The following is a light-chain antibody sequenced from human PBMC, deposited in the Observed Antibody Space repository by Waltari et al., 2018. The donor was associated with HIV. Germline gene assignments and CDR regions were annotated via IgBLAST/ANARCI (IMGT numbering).Light chain of an antibody. V-gene: IGKV1-39*01. CDR2: AAA. Sequence: DIQMTQSPSSLCASVVYRVPFTSRASQLISSSLNWYQQKPGKAPKLLIYAAASLQSAVPSRFSGSGFGTDFTLTISSLQPEDFATYYCQQSNSSPFTFGPGTKVDIK. CDR1: QLISSS. CDR3: QQSNSSPFT. J-gene: IGKJ3*01.